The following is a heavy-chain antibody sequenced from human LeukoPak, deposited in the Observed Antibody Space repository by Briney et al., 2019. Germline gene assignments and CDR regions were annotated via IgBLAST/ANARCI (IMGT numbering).Heavy chain of an antibody. J-gene: IGHJ4*02. CDR2: SIPIFGTA. CDR1: GGTCSSYA. CDR3: ASIIDYYDSSGYITGDY. Sequence: SAKVSCKASGGTCSSYAISWVRQAPGQWLEWMGWSIPIFGTANYAQKFHGRVTITADESTSTAYMELSSLRSEDTAVYYCASIIDYYDSSGYITGDYWGQGTLVTVSS. D-gene: IGHD3-22*01. V-gene: IGHV1-69*13.